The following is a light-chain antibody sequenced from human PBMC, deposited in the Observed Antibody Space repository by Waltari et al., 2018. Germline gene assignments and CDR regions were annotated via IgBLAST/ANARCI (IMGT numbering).Light chain of an antibody. CDR3: LQNNSYPLT. V-gene: IGKV1-17*01. CDR1: QPIRND. CDR2: VAS. J-gene: IGKJ4*01. Sequence: IQLTQSPSSLSASLGDGVTITCRASQPIRNDLGWFQQKPGKAPKRLINVASRLQSGVPSRFSGSGSGTEFTLTINSLQPEDFATYYCLQNNSYPLTFGGGTKVEIK.